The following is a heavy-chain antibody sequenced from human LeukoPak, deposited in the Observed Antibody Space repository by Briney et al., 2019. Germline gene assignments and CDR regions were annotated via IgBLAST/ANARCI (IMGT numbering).Heavy chain of an antibody. Sequence: PGGSLILSCAASGFTVSSNYMSWVRQAPGKGLERVSVIYSGGSTYYADSVKGRFTISRDNSKNTLYLQMNSLRAEDTAVYYCVRGDYGDYTLFDYWGQGTLVTVSS. CDR3: VRGDYGDYTLFDY. V-gene: IGHV3-53*01. CDR1: GFTVSSNY. J-gene: IGHJ4*02. D-gene: IGHD4-17*01. CDR2: IYSGGST.